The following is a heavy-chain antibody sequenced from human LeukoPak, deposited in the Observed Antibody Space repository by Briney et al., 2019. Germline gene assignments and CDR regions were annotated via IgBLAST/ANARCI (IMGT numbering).Heavy chain of an antibody. CDR3: ARAASYGNSWYFDY. V-gene: IGHV1-8*01. CDR1: GYTFTSYD. D-gene: IGHD2/OR15-2a*01. Sequence: ASVKVSCKASGYTFTSYDINWVRQATGQGLEWMGWMNPNSGNTGYAQKFQGRVTMTRNTSIRTAYMELSSLRSEDTAVYYCARAASYGNSWYFDYWGQGTLVTVSS. J-gene: IGHJ4*02. CDR2: MNPNSGNT.